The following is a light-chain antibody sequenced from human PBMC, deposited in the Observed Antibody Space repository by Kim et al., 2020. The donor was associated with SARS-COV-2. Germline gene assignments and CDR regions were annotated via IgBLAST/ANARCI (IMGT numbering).Light chain of an antibody. V-gene: IGLV1-44*01. CDR1: GTSIVSFT. Sequence: VTISCSGTGTSIVSFTVNWYHQLPGAAPNVLIYNNTRRPAGVPDQCSGSTSGTSASLTNSGLRSEDDADYFCATWDDNLSGWVFGGGTRLTVL. J-gene: IGLJ3*02. CDR3: ATWDDNLSGWV. CDR2: NNT.